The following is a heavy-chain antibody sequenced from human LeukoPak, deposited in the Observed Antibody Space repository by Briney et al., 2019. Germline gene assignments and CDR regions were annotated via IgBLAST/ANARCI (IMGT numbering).Heavy chain of an antibody. D-gene: IGHD1-14*01. V-gene: IGHV3-66*02. CDR3: ARDQGAYNV. J-gene: IGHJ3*01. CDR1: GLTVSSNY. CDR2: IYSDGST. Sequence: GGSLRLSCAASGLTVSSNYMSWVRQAPGKGLEWVSIIYSDGSTYYADSVKGRFTISRDNSKNTLYLQMNSLRTEDTALYYCARDQGAYNVWGQGTMVIVSS.